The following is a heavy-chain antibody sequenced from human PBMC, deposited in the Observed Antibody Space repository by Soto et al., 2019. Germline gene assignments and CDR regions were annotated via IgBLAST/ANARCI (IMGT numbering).Heavy chain of an antibody. J-gene: IGHJ5*02. Sequence: ASVKVPCKASGYTFICDRICRVRHAPGQGLEWMGWISAYNGNTNYAQKLQGRVTMTTDTYTSTAYVELRRLRSDHPPVYYCARDGLYDSTWFDPWGQGTL. CDR3: ARDGLYDSTWFDP. CDR2: ISAYNGNT. D-gene: IGHD3-3*01. V-gene: IGHV1-18*01. CDR1: GYTFICDR.